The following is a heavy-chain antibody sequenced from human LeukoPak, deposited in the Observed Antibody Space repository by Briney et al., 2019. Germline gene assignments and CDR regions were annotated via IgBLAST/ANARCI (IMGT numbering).Heavy chain of an antibody. CDR1: GFTLSNYG. CDR2: IRYDGSNK. V-gene: IGHV3-30*02. J-gene: IGHJ4*02. Sequence: GGSLRLSCAASGFTLSNYGIHWVRQAPGKGLEWVAFIRYDGSNKYYADSVKGRFTISRDNSKNTLYLQMNSLRAEDTAVYYYAKDAAAGTWYYFDYWGQGTLVTVSS. CDR3: AKDAAAGTWYYFDY. D-gene: IGHD6-13*01.